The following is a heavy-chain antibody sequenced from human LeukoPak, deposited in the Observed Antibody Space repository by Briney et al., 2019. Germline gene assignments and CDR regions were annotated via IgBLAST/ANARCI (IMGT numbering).Heavy chain of an antibody. Sequence: GGSLRLSCVGSGFTFSSHDMIWVRQAPGKGLEGVSDIGGRYTRINYADSVKGRFTISRDNSKNTVYLQMSSLRVEDTAIYYCAREGQYCSSSACQFDYWGQGTLVTVSS. V-gene: IGHV3-23*01. CDR3: AREGQYCSSSACQFDY. CDR1: GFTFSSHD. D-gene: IGHD2-2*01. J-gene: IGHJ4*02. CDR2: IGGRYTRI.